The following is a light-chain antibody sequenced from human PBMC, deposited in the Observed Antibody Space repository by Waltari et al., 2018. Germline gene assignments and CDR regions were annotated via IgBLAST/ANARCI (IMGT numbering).Light chain of an antibody. J-gene: IGLJ1*01. CDR1: SSDVGGYNY. CDR2: DVS. V-gene: IGLV2-14*01. CDR3: SSYTSNSTRV. Sequence: QSALTQPASVSGSPGQSITISCTGSSSDVGGYNYVSWYQQHPGKAPKLMIYDVSNRPSGVSNRFSGSKSGNTASRTISGLQAEDEADYYCSSYTSNSTRVFGTGTKVTVL.